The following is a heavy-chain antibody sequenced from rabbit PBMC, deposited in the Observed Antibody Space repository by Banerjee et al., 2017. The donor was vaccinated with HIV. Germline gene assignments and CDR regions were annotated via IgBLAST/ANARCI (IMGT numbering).Heavy chain of an antibody. J-gene: IGHJ3*01. Sequence: QEQLEESGGDLVKPGASLTLTCTASGFSFSSKYFLCWVRQAPGKGPEWVACIYAGRGAGTYYASWAKGRVTISRTSATTVTLQLNSLTAADTATYFCARDYSYGTRLDLWGQGTLVTVS. CDR1: GFSFSSKYF. CDR2: IYAGRGAGT. CDR3: ARDYSYGTRLDL. D-gene: IGHD6-1*01. V-gene: IGHV1S45*01.